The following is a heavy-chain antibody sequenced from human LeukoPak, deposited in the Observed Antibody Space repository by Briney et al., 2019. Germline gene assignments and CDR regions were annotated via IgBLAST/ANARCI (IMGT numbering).Heavy chain of an antibody. CDR2: INPNSGGT. D-gene: IGHD2-15*01. CDR1: GYTFTGYY. V-gene: IGHV1-2*02. J-gene: IGHJ5*02. CDR3: ARARLLRFSNWFDP. Sequence: GASVKVSCKASGYTFTGYYMHWVRQAPGQGLEWMGWINPNSGGTNYAQKFQGRVTMTRDTSISTAYTELSRLRSDDTAVYYCARARLLRFSNWFDPWGQGTLVTVSS.